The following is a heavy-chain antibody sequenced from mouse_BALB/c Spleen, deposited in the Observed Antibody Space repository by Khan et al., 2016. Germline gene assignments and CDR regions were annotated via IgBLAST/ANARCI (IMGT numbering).Heavy chain of an antibody. Sequence: QIQLVQSGPELKKPGATVKISCKASGYTFTNYGMNWVKQAPGKGLKWMGWINTKTGETTYAEEFKGRFAFSLETSASTAYLQINNLKKEDTATDFCAREPRAMDYWGQGTAVTVSS. V-gene: IGHV9-3*02. D-gene: IGHD2-10*02. J-gene: IGHJ4*01. CDR3: AREPRAMDY. CDR2: INTKTGET. CDR1: GYTFTNYG.